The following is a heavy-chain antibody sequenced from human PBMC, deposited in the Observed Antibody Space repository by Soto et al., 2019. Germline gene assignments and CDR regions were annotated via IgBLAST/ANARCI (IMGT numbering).Heavy chain of an antibody. V-gene: IGHV3-30*18. D-gene: IGHD1-26*01. CDR3: AEGGSHNFDY. CDR2: MSYDGSNE. J-gene: IGHJ4*02. Sequence: QVQLVESGGGVVQPGRSLRLSCAASGFTFSHYAMHWVRQAPGKGLEWVALMSYDGSNEYYADSVKGRFTISRDNSKNTLYLQMNSLIAEDTAVYYCAEGGSHNFDYWGQGTLVTVSS. CDR1: GFTFSHYA.